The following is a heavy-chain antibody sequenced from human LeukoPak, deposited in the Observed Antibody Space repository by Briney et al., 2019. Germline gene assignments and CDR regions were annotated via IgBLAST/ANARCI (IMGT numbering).Heavy chain of an antibody. D-gene: IGHD3-22*01. Sequence: SVKVSCKASGGTFSSYAISWVRQAPGQGLEWMGGIIPIFGTANYAQKFQGRVTITTDESTSTAYMELSSLRPEDTAVYYCARGAYYDSSGYESLYYFDYWGQGTLVTVSS. V-gene: IGHV1-69*05. CDR1: GGTFSSYA. CDR3: ARGAYYDSSGYESLYYFDY. J-gene: IGHJ4*02. CDR2: IIPIFGTA.